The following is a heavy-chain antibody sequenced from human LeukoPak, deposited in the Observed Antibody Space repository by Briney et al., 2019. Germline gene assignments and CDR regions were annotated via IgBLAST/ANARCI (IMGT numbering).Heavy chain of an antibody. CDR2: VNPNNGDT. D-gene: IGHD3-10*01. V-gene: IGHV1-2*02. J-gene: IGHJ4*02. Sequence: ASVKVSCKASGYTFTGYYMHWVRQAPGQGLEWVGLVNPNNGDTKYAQKFQGRVTMTRDTSVNTAFMELSRLRSDDTAAYYCARDSRVTNGDYWGQGTLVTVSS. CDR3: ARDSRVTNGDY. CDR1: GYTFTGYY.